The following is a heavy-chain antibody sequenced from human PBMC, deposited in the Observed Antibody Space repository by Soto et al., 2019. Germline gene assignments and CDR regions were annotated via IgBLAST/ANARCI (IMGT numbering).Heavy chain of an antibody. CDR2: INHSGST. D-gene: IGHD3-16*02. J-gene: IGHJ4*02. CDR3: ANRDGSYLDY. Sequence: QVQLQQWGAGLLKPSETLSLTCAVYGGSFSGYYWSWIRQPPGKGLEWIGEINHSGSTNYNPSHKSRVTISVDPSKNQFSLKLSSVTAADTAVYYCANRDGSYLDYWGQGTLVTVSS. V-gene: IGHV4-34*01. CDR1: GGSFSGYY.